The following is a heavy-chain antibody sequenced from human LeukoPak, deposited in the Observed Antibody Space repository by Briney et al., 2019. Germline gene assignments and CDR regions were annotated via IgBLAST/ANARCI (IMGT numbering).Heavy chain of an antibody. CDR2: INSEGSST. J-gene: IGHJ4*02. V-gene: IGHV3-74*01. Sequence: HSGGSLRLSCAASGFTFSSYAMHWVRQAPGKGLVWVSRINSEGSSTSYAESVKGRFTISRDNANNILFLQMNSLRAEDTAVYYCARGPDASGIYRPGDYWGQGTLVTVSS. D-gene: IGHD3-10*01. CDR3: ARGPDASGIYRPGDY. CDR1: GFTFSSYA.